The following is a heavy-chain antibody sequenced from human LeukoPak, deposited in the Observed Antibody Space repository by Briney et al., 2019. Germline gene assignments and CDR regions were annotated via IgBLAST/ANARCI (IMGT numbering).Heavy chain of an antibody. D-gene: IGHD4-17*01. CDR1: GGSISSYY. CDR2: IYYSGST. V-gene: IGHV4-59*08. Sequence: KSSETLSLTCTVSGGSISSYYWSWIRQPPGKGLEWIGYIYYSGSTNYNPSLKSRVTISVDTSKNQFSLKLSSVTAADTAVYYCARQXLDXGXXXXLFDYWGQGXLVTVS. CDR3: ARQXLDXGXXXXLFDY. J-gene: IGHJ4*02.